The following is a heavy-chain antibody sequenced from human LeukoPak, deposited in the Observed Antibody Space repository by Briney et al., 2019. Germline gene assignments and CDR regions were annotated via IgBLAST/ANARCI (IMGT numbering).Heavy chain of an antibody. J-gene: IGHJ6*03. CDR1: GFTFSSYW. D-gene: IGHD1-26*01. V-gene: IGHV3-7*01. Sequence: GGSLRLSCAASGFTFSSYWMSWVRQAPGKGLEWVANIKQDGSEKYYVDSVKGRFTISRDNAKNSLYLQMNSLRAEDTAAYYCARDQALSGSYYYYYYMDVWGKGTTVTVSS. CDR3: ARDQALSGSYYYYYYMDV. CDR2: IKQDGSEK.